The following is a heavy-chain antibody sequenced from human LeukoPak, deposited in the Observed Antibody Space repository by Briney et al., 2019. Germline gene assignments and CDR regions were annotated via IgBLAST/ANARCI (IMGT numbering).Heavy chain of an antibody. Sequence: SETLSLTCAVYGGSFSGYYWSWIRQPPGKGLEWIGEINHSGSTNYNPSLKSRVTISVDTSKNQFSLKLSSVTAADTAVYYCARGRGVPVGAARPFLPWGQGTLVTVSS. J-gene: IGHJ5*02. CDR1: GGSFSGYY. D-gene: IGHD6-6*01. CDR2: INHSGST. CDR3: ARGRGVPVGAARPFLP. V-gene: IGHV4-34*01.